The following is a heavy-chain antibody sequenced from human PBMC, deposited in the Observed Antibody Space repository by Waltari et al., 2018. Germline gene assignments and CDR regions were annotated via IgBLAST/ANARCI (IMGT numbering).Heavy chain of an antibody. CDR1: GYTFTSYA. J-gene: IGHJ6*02. Sequence: QVQLVQSGSELKKPGASVQVSCKSSGYTFTSYALNWVRQAPGQGLEWMGWINPSTGNPTYAQGFTGRFVFSLDTSGSTASLQINSLKAEDTAVFYCASEHSRGMDVWGQGTTVIVSS. CDR3: ASEHSRGMDV. V-gene: IGHV7-4-1*02. CDR2: INPSTGNP.